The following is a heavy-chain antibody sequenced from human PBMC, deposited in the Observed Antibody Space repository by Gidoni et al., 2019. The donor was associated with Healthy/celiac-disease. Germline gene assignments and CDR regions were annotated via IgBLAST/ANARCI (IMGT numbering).Heavy chain of an antibody. Sequence: QVQLVQPEAEVKKPGSSVQVSCKASGGTFSSYNISWVRPAPGQGLEWKGRIIPILGIANYAQKFQGRATITADNSTSTVYMERSSLRSEDTAVYYGAREMRGEMPYSSGGWFDPWGQGTLVTVSS. CDR2: IIPILGIA. D-gene: IGHD6-19*01. V-gene: IGHV1-69*08. J-gene: IGHJ5*02. CDR3: AREMRGEMPYSSGGWFDP. CDR1: GGTFSSYN.